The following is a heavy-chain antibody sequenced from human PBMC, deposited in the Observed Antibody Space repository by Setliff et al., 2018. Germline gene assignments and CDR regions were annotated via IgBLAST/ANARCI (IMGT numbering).Heavy chain of an antibody. CDR2: INPGNGNT. CDR1: GYTFTTYD. Sequence: GASVKVSCKASGYTFTTYDLHLVRQAPGQSPEWMGWINPGNGNTKYSPKFQDRVTISRATSASPGYMELSSLRSEDTAMYYCARIGPSNWGIRGYNWLDSWGQGTLVTVSS. D-gene: IGHD6-13*01. J-gene: IGHJ5*01. V-gene: IGHV1-3*01. CDR3: ARIGPSNWGIRGYNWLDS.